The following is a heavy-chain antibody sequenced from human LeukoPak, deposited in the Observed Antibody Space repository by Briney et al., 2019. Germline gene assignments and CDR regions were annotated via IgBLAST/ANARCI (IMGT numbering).Heavy chain of an antibody. D-gene: IGHD3-9*01. V-gene: IGHV1-18*04. Sequence: ASVKVSCTASGYTFTSYGISWVRQAPGQGLEWMGWISAYNGNTNYAQKLQGRVTMTTDTSTSTAYMELRSLRSDDTAVYYCARGVSHYDILTDLDYWGQGTPVTVSS. CDR1: GYTFTSYG. CDR2: ISAYNGNT. J-gene: IGHJ4*02. CDR3: ARGVSHYDILTDLDY.